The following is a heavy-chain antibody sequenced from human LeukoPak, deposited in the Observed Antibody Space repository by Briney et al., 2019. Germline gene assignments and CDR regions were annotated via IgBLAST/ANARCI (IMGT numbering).Heavy chain of an antibody. Sequence: GGSLRLSCAASGFTFSSYSMSWVRQAPGKGLEWVSSISSSSSYIYYADSVKGRFTISRDNAKNSLYLQMNSLRAEDTAVYYCARITGGNWFDPWGQGTLVTVSS. CDR2: ISSSSSYI. J-gene: IGHJ5*02. CDR3: ARITGGNWFDP. D-gene: IGHD3-10*01. V-gene: IGHV3-21*01. CDR1: GFTFSSYS.